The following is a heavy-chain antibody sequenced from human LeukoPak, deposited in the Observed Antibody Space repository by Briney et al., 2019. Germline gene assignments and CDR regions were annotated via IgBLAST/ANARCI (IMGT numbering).Heavy chain of an antibody. CDR3: ANRRYDYVWGSYRPYYFDY. Sequence: PGGSLRLSCAGSGLTFSTYSMNWVRQAPGKGLEWVSYISTTTGTTYYADSVKGRFTISRDNAKNSLYLQMNSLRADDTAVYFCANRRYDYVWGSYRPYYFDYWGQGTLVTVSS. V-gene: IGHV3-48*01. J-gene: IGHJ4*02. D-gene: IGHD3-16*02. CDR1: GLTFSTYS. CDR2: ISTTTGTT.